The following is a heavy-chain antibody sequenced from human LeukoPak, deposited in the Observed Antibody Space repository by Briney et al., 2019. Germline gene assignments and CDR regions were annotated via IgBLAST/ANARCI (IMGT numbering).Heavy chain of an antibody. Sequence: PGGSLRLSCAASGFTFSSYWMSWVRQAPGKGLEWVAVISYDGSNKYYADSVKGRFTISRDNSKNTLYLQMNSLRAEDTAVYYCARDSTYYDFWSGYSPAGMDVWGQGTTVTVSS. J-gene: IGHJ6*02. V-gene: IGHV3-30-3*01. CDR2: ISYDGSNK. CDR3: ARDSTYYDFWSGYSPAGMDV. D-gene: IGHD3-3*01. CDR1: GFTFSSYW.